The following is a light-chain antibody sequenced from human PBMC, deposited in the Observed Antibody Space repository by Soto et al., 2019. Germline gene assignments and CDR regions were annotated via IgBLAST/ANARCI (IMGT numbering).Light chain of an antibody. CDR3: QSYDSILSAVV. V-gene: IGLV1-40*01. Sequence: QSVRTQPPSVSEAPGQRGTISWTGSSSNIGAGYDVHWYQQLPGTAPKLLIYGNSNRPSGVPDRFSGSKSGTSASLAITGLKAEDEADYYCQSYDSILSAVVFGGGTKLTVL. J-gene: IGLJ2*01. CDR2: GNS. CDR1: SSNIGAGYD.